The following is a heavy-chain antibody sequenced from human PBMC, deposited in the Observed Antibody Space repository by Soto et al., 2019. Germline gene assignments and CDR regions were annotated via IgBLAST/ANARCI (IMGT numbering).Heavy chain of an antibody. J-gene: IGHJ6*03. D-gene: IGHD2-15*01. Sequence: EVQLVESGGGLVQPGGSLRLSCAASGFTFSNYWMYWVRQAPGKGLEWVSRINSDGSVSSYADSVKGRLTIYRDNVKNTLYLQMDSVRAEDTAVYYGARGDCVGGTCYSLAGSFYYYMDVWGKGTTVTVFS. CDR3: ARGDCVGGTCYSLAGSFYYYMDV. CDR2: INSDGSVS. CDR1: GFTFSNYW. V-gene: IGHV3-74*02.